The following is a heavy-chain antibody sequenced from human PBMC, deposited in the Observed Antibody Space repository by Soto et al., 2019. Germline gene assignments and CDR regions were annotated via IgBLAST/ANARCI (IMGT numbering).Heavy chain of an antibody. Sequence: SVKVSCKASGFTFTSSAVQWVRQARGQRLEWIGWIVVGSGNTNYAQKFQERVTITRDMSTSTAYMELSSLRSEDTAVYYCAAGGNSSSSLSIDWGQGTLVTVSS. CDR3: AAGGNSSSSLSID. D-gene: IGHD6-6*01. CDR1: GFTFTSSA. J-gene: IGHJ4*02. V-gene: IGHV1-58*01. CDR2: IVVGSGNT.